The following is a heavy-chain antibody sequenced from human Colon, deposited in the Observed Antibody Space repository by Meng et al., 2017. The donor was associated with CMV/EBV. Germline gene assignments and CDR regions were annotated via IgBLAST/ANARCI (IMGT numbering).Heavy chain of an antibody. Sequence: SGFTFSDYDMTWSRQATGEGLEWISYISSSGRTIFYADSVKGRFTISRDNAKNSLSLQMNSLRAEDTAVYYCARIGDSSGYYPHLGYWGQGTLVTVSS. CDR2: ISSSGRTI. D-gene: IGHD3-22*01. V-gene: IGHV3-11*01. CDR3: ARIGDSSGYYPHLGY. J-gene: IGHJ4*02. CDR1: GFTFSDYD.